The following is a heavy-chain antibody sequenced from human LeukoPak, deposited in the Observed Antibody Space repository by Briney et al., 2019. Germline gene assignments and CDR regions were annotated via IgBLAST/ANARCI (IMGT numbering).Heavy chain of an antibody. V-gene: IGHV4-38-2*02. CDR1: GYSISSGYY. J-gene: IGHJ4*02. Sequence: SETLSLTCTVSGYSISSGYYWGWIRQPPGKGLEWIGSIYHSGSTYYNPSLKSRVTISVDTSKNQFSLKLSSVTAADTAVYYCARWMVPAAIIDYWGQGTLVTVSS. D-gene: IGHD2-2*02. CDR2: IYHSGST. CDR3: ARWMVPAAIIDY.